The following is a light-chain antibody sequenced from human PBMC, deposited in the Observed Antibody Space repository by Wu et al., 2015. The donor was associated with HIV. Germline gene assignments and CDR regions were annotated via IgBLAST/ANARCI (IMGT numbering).Light chain of an antibody. J-gene: IGKJ4*01. CDR2: SAS. CDR3: QQYGSSPFT. V-gene: IGKV3-20*01. Sequence: EIVLTQSPAILSLSPGERATLSCWANQSVRSYLAWFQQKPGQSPRLLIYSASNRAPGIPARFSGRGSGTDFTLTISRLEPEDFAVYYCQQYGSSPFTFGGGTKVEIK. CDR1: QSVRSY.